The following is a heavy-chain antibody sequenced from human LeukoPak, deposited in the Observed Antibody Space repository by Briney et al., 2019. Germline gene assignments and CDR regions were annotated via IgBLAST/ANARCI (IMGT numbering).Heavy chain of an antibody. CDR2: INHSGST. CDR3: ARTTVVTPSAFDI. V-gene: IGHV4-34*01. J-gene: IGHJ3*02. Sequence: SETLSLTGAVYGGSFSDYYWSWIRQPPGKGLEWIGEINHSGSTNYNPSLKSRVTISGDTSKNQFSLKLSSVTAADTAVYYCARTTVVTPSAFDIWGQGTMVTVSS. D-gene: IGHD4-23*01. CDR1: GGSFSDYY.